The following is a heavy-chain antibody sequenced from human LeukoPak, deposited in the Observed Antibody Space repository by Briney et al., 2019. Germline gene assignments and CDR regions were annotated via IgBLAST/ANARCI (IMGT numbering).Heavy chain of an antibody. V-gene: IGHV4-34*01. CDR1: AGSFSGYY. J-gene: IGHJ6*02. CDR3: AGITGEYYYYGMDG. CDR2: ANDSGST. Sequence: PSETLSLTCAVYAGSFSGYYWGWIRHPPGKGLEWIGEANDSGSTNYNPSLKSRVTISVDTSRNQFSLKLSSMTAADTAVYYCAGITGEYYYYGMDGWGQGTTVSVSS. D-gene: IGHD1-14*01.